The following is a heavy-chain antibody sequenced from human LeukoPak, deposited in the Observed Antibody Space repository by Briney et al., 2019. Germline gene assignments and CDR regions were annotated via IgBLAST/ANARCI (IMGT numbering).Heavy chain of an antibody. Sequence: GGSLRLSCAASGFTFSSYSMNWVRQAPGKGLEWVSHITASGTAMFYADSVKGRFTISRDNAKKSLYLQMNSLRDEDTAVYYCASSGSYRFDYWGQGTLVTVSS. CDR1: GFTFSSYS. CDR3: ASSGSYRFDY. V-gene: IGHV3-48*02. J-gene: IGHJ4*02. D-gene: IGHD1-26*01. CDR2: ITASGTAM.